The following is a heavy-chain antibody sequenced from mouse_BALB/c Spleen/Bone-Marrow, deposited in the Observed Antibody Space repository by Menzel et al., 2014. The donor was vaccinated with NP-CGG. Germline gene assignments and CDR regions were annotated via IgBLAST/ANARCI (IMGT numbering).Heavy chain of an antibody. CDR3: ARYRYYGSSYAMDC. D-gene: IGHD1-1*01. J-gene: IGHJ4*01. Sequence: EVKVVESGAELVKPGASVKLSCTASGFNIKDTYMHWVMQRPEQGLEWIGRIDPANGNTKYDPKFQGKATITADTSSNTAYLQLSSLTSEDTAVYYCARYRYYGSSYAMDCWGQGTSVTVSS. V-gene: IGHV14-3*02. CDR2: IDPANGNT. CDR1: GFNIKDTY.